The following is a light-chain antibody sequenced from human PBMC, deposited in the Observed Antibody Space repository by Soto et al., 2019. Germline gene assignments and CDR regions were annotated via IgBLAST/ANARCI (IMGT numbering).Light chain of an antibody. CDR2: AAS. Sequence: DIQMTQSQSSLSASVGDRVTITCRASQSISSYVNWYQHKPGKAPKLLIDAASSLQTGVPSRFSGRRSGTDFALTISSLQSEDVATYYCQQTDTFPRTVGQGTKVDI. V-gene: IGKV1-39*01. CDR3: QQTDTFPRT. J-gene: IGKJ1*01. CDR1: QSISSY.